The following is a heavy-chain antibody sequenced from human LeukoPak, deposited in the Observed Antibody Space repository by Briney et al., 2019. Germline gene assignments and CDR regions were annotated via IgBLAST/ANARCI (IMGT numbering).Heavy chain of an antibody. V-gene: IGHV3-23*01. CDR3: AKDRGYCSSTSCYGGTT. CDR2: ISGSGGST. J-gene: IGHJ4*02. D-gene: IGHD2-2*01. Sequence: PGGSLRLSCAASGFTFSSYAMSWVRQAPGKGLEWVSAISGSGGSTYYAESVKGRFTISRDNSKNTLYLQMNSLRAEDTAVYYCAKDRGYCSSTSCYGGTTWGQGTLVTVSS. CDR1: GFTFSSYA.